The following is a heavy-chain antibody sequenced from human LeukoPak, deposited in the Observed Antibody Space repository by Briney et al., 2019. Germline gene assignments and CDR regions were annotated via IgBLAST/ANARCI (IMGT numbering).Heavy chain of an antibody. D-gene: IGHD5-18*01. CDR3: AKVLDTAMGIDY. CDR1: GFTFSSYG. Sequence: GGSLRLSCAASGFTFSSYGVHWVRQAPGKGLEWVAVISYDGSNKYYADSVKGRFTISRDNSKNTLYLQMNSLRAEDTAVYYCAKVLDTAMGIDYWGPGTLVTVSS. V-gene: IGHV3-30*18. J-gene: IGHJ4*02. CDR2: ISYDGSNK.